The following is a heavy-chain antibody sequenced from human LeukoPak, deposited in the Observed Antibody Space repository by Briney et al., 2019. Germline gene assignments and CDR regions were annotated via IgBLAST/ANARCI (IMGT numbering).Heavy chain of an antibody. V-gene: IGHV3-30-3*01. Sequence: GGSLRLSCAASGFTFNNYPMQWVRQAPGKGLEWVAVVSFDGSSEYYADSVKGRFTISRDNSKNTLYVQMNSLRPEDTAVYYCARTAAALDYWGQGTLVTVSS. CDR3: ARTAAALDY. CDR2: VSFDGSSE. J-gene: IGHJ4*02. D-gene: IGHD2-15*01. CDR1: GFTFNNYP.